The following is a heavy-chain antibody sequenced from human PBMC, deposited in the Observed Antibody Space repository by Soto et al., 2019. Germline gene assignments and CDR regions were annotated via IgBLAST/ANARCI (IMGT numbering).Heavy chain of an antibody. CDR1: GFTFSSYW. CDR2: IKQDGSEK. D-gene: IGHD6-6*01. CDR3: ARDVDSSSYWYYYYYGMDV. V-gene: IGHV3-7*01. Sequence: LRLSCAASGFTFSSYWMSWVRQAPGKGLEWVANIKQDGSEKYYVDSVKGRFTISRDNAKNSLYLQMNSLRAEDTAVYYCARDVDSSSYWYYYYYGMDVWGQGTTVTVSS. J-gene: IGHJ6*02.